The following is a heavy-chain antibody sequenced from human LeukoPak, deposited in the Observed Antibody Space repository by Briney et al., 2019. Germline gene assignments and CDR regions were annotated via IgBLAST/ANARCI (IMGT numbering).Heavy chain of an antibody. CDR1: GYSFTSYW. V-gene: IGHV5-51*01. CDR2: IYPGDSDT. CDR3: ARPAVTTSFYFDY. D-gene: IGHD4-11*01. J-gene: IGHJ4*02. Sequence: GESLKISCKGSGYSFTSYWIGWVRQMPGKGLGWMGIIYPGDSDTRYSPSFQGQVTTSADKSISTAYLQWSSLKASDTAMYYCARPAVTTSFYFDYWGQGTLVTVSS.